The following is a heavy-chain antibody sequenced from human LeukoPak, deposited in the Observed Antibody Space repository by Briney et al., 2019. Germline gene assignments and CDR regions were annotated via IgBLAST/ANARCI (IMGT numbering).Heavy chain of an antibody. D-gene: IGHD6-13*01. CDR3: ARVSGIAAAGTLVGFDY. Sequence: PSETLSLTCTVSGGSISSYYWSWIRQPPGKGLEWTGYIYYSGSTNYNPSLKSRVTISVDTSKNQFSLKLSSVTAADTAVYYCARVSGIAAAGTLVGFDYWGQGTLVTVSS. J-gene: IGHJ4*02. V-gene: IGHV4-59*01. CDR1: GGSISSYY. CDR2: IYYSGST.